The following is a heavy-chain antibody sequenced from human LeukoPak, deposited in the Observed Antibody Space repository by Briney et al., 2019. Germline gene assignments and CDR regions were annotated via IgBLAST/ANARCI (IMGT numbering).Heavy chain of an antibody. J-gene: IGHJ5*02. CDR2: VYYSGST. CDR1: GGSISSSSYY. D-gene: IGHD1/OR15-1a*01. CDR3: ARERETTGWFDH. V-gene: IGHV4-39*07. Sequence: PSETLSLTCTVSGGSISSSSYYWGWIRQPPGKGLEWIGSVYYSGSTYYNTSLKSRVTISVDTSKNQFSLKLSSVTAADTAVYYCARERETTGWFDHWGQGTLVTVSS.